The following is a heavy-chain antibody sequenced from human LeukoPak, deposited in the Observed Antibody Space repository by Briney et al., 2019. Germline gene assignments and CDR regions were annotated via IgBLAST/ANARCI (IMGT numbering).Heavy chain of an antibody. CDR1: GFTFSSYA. CDR2: ISGSGGST. D-gene: IGHD6-6*01. V-gene: IGHV3-23*01. J-gene: IGHJ3*02. CDR3: AKDPRIAARGGDAFDI. Sequence: GGSLRLSCAASGFTFSSYAMSWARQAPGKGLEWVSAISGSGGSTYYADSVKGRFTISRDNSKNTLYLQMNSLRAEDTAVYYCAKDPRIAARGGDAFDIWGQGTMVTVSS.